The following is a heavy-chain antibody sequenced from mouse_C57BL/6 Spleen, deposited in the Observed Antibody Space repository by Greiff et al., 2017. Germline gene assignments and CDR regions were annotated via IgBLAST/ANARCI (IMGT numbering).Heavy chain of an antibody. J-gene: IGHJ2*01. CDR2: IDPSDSYT. Sequence: VKLQQPGAELVKPGASVKLSCKASGYTFTSYWMQWVKQRPGQGLAWIGEIDPSDSYTNYNQKFKGKATLTVDTSSSTAYMQLSSLTSEDSAVYYCARFDPPFDYWGQGTTLTVSS. CDR1: GYTFTSYW. V-gene: IGHV1-50*01. CDR3: ARFDPPFDY.